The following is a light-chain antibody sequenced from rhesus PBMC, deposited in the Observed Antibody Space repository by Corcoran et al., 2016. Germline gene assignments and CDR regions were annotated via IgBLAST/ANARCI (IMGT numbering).Light chain of an antibody. V-gene: IGKV1-32*03. CDR3: QQGYSTPYS. CDR1: QGISSY. CDR2: YAN. J-gene: IGKJ2*01. Sequence: DIQMSQSPSSLSASVGDRVTITCRASQGISSYLNWYQQKPGKAPKLLIYYANSLASGVPSMFRCSGSGTDYPLTISSLQPEDFATYYCQQGYSTPYSFGQGTKVEIK.